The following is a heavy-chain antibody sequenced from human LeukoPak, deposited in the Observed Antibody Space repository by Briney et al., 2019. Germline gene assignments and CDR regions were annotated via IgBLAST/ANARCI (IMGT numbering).Heavy chain of an antibody. CDR3: ARHPAGLNAFDI. J-gene: IGHJ3*02. V-gene: IGHV1-18*01. CDR1: GYTFTSYG. Sequence: ASVKVSCKASGYTFTSYGISWVRQAPGQGLEWMGWISAYNGNTNYAQKLQGRVTITTDTSTSTAYMELRSLRSDGTAVYYCARHPAGLNAFDIWGQGTMVTVSS. CDR2: ISAYNGNT. D-gene: IGHD2-8*01.